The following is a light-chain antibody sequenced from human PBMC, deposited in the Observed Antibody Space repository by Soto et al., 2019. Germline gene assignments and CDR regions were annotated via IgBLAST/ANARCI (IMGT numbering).Light chain of an antibody. V-gene: IGKV3-11*01. CDR2: DAS. J-gene: IGKJ3*01. CDR1: QRVSSY. CDR3: QQRSNWPGT. Sequence: EIVLTQSPATLSLSPGERATLSCRASQRVSSYLAWYQQKPGQPPRLLIYDASNRATGIPARFSGSWSGKDFTLTISSLEREDFAFYYCQQRSNWPGTFGPGTKVDTK.